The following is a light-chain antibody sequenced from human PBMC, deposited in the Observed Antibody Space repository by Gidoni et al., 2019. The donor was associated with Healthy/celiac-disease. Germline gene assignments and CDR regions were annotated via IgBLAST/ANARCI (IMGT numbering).Light chain of an antibody. V-gene: IGKV1D-13*01. J-gene: IGKJ4*01. CDR3: QQFNNYPLT. CDR1: QGISSA. CDR2: DAS. Sequence: AIQLTQSPSSLSASVGDRVTIPCRASQGISSALAWCQQKPGKAPKLLIYDASSLESGVPSRFRGRGSGTDFTLTISSLQPEDFATYSCQQFNNYPLTFGGGTKVEIK.